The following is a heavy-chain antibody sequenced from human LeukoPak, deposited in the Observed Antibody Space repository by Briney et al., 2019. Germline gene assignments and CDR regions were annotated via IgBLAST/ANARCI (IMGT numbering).Heavy chain of an antibody. CDR2: INTDGSST. D-gene: IGHD6-19*01. Sequence: GGSLRLPCAASGFTFSSYWMHWVRQAPGKGLVWVSRINTDGSSTSYADSVKGRFTISRDNAKNTLYLQMNSLRAEDTAVYYCARDQGIAVYNDAFDIWGQGTMVTVSS. CDR3: ARDQGIAVYNDAFDI. CDR1: GFTFSSYW. J-gene: IGHJ3*02. V-gene: IGHV3-74*01.